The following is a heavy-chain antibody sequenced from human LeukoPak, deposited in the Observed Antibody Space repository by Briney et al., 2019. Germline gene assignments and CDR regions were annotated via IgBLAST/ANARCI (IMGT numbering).Heavy chain of an antibody. CDR3: ARDSSGWYSDYFDY. CDR2: ISAYKGNT. CDR1: GYTFTSYG. Sequence: ASVEVSCKASGYTFTSYGISWVRQAPGQGLEWMGWISAYKGNTNYAQKLQGRVTMTTDTSTSTAYMELRSLRSDDTAVYYCARDSSGWYSDYFDYWGQGTLVTVSS. V-gene: IGHV1-18*01. J-gene: IGHJ4*02. D-gene: IGHD6-19*01.